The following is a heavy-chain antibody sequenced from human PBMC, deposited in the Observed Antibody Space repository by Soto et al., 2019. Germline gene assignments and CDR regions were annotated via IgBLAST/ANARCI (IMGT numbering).Heavy chain of an antibody. J-gene: IGHJ4*02. D-gene: IGHD1-20*01. CDR3: AKAKNDYNWDNRPPFDY. Sequence: GGSLRLSCEASGFTLRNYAMTWVRQAPGKGLEWVSLISANDVGTYYAESVKTRFTISTDQSRNTVYLQMDSLRADDTAIYYCAKAKNDYNWDNRPPFDYWGEGTLVTVYS. V-gene: IGHV3-23*01. CDR1: GFTLRNYA. CDR2: ISANDVGT.